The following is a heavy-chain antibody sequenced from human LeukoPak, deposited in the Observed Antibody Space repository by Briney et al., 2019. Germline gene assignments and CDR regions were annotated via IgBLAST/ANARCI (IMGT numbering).Heavy chain of an antibody. CDR1: GFSVSSNY. CDR3: ARGAVVGATTGGFDY. J-gene: IGHJ4*02. V-gene: IGHV3-53*01. CDR2: IYSGGST. D-gene: IGHD1-26*01. Sequence: PGGSLRLSCAASGFSVSSNYMIWVRQAPGKGLEWVSIIYSGGSTYYADSVKGRFTISRDNSKNTLYLQMNSLRAEDTAVYYCARGAVVGATTGGFDYWGQGTLVTVSS.